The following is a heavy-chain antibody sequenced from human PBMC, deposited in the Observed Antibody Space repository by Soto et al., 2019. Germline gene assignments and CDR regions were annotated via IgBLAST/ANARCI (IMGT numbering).Heavy chain of an antibody. CDR1: GFTFSSYA. J-gene: IGHJ4*02. CDR2: ISYDGSNK. CDR3: ARGWVLLRFLEWSPLDY. D-gene: IGHD3-3*01. Sequence: GGSLRLSCAASGFTFSSYAMHWVRQAPGKGLEWVAVISYDGSNKYYADSVKGRFTISRDNSKNTLYLQMNSLRAEDTAVYYCARGWVLLRFLEWSPLDYWGQGTLVTVSS. V-gene: IGHV3-30-3*01.